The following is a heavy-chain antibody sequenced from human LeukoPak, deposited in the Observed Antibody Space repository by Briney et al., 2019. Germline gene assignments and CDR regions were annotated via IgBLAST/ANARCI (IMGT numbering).Heavy chain of an antibody. CDR1: GGSISTYY. J-gene: IGHJ4*02. Sequence: PSETLPLTCTLSGGSISTYYCSWIRQPPGKGLEWIGYIYHSGSTNYNPSLKSRVTISVDTSKNQFSLKLSSVTAADTAVYYCARGGGYASPIGYWGQGALVTVSS. CDR2: IYHSGST. CDR3: ARGGGYASPIGY. V-gene: IGHV4-59*01. D-gene: IGHD5-12*01.